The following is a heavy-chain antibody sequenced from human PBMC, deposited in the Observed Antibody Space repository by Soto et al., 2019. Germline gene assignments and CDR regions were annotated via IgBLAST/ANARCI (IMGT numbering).Heavy chain of an antibody. J-gene: IGHJ3*02. CDR3: VRRSPEDAFDI. CDR1: GGSIISGGYS. CDR2: IYEGGNT. V-gene: IGHV4-30-2*01. Sequence: QLQLQESGSGLVKPSHTLSLTCAVSGGSIISGGYSWSWILQPPGKGLQWIGHIYEGGNTYYTPSLESRVAISTDKSKNQFPLRLSSVTAADTAVYYCVRRSPEDAFDIWGQGTMVTVS.